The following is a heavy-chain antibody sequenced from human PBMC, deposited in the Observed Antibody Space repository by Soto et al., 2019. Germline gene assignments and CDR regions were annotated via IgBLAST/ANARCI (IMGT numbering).Heavy chain of an antibody. Sequence: QVQLVQSGAEVRKPGSSVKLSCKASGDNFNSYTISWVRQAPGQGLEWMGRIISFAGIPNYAPIFQGRVTITADSSTSTAYMELGSLTPEDTAVYYCAREPSIAAVGIPLYSYYYMDVWGEGTTVTVSS. CDR1: GDNFNSYT. D-gene: IGHD6-13*01. J-gene: IGHJ6*03. V-gene: IGHV1-69*08. CDR3: AREPSIAAVGIPLYSYYYMDV. CDR2: IISFAGIP.